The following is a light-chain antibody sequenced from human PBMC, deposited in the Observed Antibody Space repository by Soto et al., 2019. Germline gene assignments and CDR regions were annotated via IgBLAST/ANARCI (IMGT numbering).Light chain of an antibody. J-gene: IGKJ2*01. V-gene: IGKV1-27*01. CDR3: QKYNSAPHT. CDR1: QGISNY. CDR2: AAS. Sequence: DIQMTQSPSSLSASVGDRVTITCRASQGISNYLAWYQQKPGKVPKLLIYAASTLQSGVPSRFSGSGSWTDFTLPISSLQPEDVATYYCQKYNSAPHTCGQGTKLEIK.